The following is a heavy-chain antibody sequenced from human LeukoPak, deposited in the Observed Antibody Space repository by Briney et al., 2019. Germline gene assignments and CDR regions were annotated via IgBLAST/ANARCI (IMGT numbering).Heavy chain of an antibody. D-gene: IGHD3-22*01. CDR2: IYTSGST. CDR1: GGSTSSGSYY. Sequence: SQTLSLTCTVSGGSTSSGSYYWSWIRQPAGKGLEWIGRIYTSGSTNYNPSLKSRVTISVDTSKNQFSLKLSSVTAADTAVYYCARADYYDSSGYPAHYYYMDVWGKGTTVTVSS. CDR3: ARADYYDSSGYPAHYYYMDV. J-gene: IGHJ6*03. V-gene: IGHV4-61*02.